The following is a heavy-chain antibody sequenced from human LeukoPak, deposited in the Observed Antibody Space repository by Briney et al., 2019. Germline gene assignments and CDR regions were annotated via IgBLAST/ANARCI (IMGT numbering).Heavy chain of an antibody. CDR3: ARDSGSGSWGPYYYYYYGMDV. D-gene: IGHD3-10*01. V-gene: IGHV3-21*01. CDR2: ISSSSSYI. J-gene: IGHJ6*02. Sequence: GGSLRLSCAASGFTFSSYSMNWVRQAPGKGLEWVSSISSSSSYIYYADSVKGRFTISRDNAKNSLYLQMNSLRAEDTAVYYCARDSGSGSWGPYYYYYYGMDVWGQGTTVTVSS. CDR1: GFTFSSYS.